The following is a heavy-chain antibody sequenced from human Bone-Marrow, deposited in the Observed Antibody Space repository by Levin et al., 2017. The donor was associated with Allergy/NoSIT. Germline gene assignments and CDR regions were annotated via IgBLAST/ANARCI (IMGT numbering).Heavy chain of an antibody. CDR1: GASFSGYS. V-gene: IGHV4-34*01. CDR2: INHSGSA. Sequence: GSLRLSCAVYGASFSGYSYTWIRQPPGRGLEWIGEINHSGSATYNPSLKSRVTMSVDTSKNQFSLKLSSVTAADTATYYCARSGNRNDFDPGAYYLAYWGQGSLVTVSS. D-gene: IGHD3-10*01. CDR3: ARSGNRNDFDPGAYYLAY. J-gene: IGHJ4*02.